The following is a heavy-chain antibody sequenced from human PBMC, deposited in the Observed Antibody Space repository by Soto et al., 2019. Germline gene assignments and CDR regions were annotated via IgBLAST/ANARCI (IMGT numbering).Heavy chain of an antibody. CDR2: INQDGSGK. J-gene: IGHJ6*02. D-gene: IGHD6-13*01. V-gene: IGHV3-7*05. CDR3: AKDIESAAAARGPYYYGMDV. Sequence: PGGSLRLSCAASGFTFTTYWMSWVRQAPGKGLEWVAHINQDGSGKSHVDSVKGRFTISRDNAKNSLYLQMNSLRAEDTASYYCAKDIESAAAARGPYYYGMDVWGQGTTVTVSS. CDR1: GFTFTTYW.